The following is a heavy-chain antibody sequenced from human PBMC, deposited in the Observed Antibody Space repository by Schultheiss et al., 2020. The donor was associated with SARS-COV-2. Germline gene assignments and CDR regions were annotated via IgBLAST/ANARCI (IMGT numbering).Heavy chain of an antibody. D-gene: IGHD5-18*01. CDR2: IYHSGST. V-gene: IGHV4-39*01. CDR1: GGSISSSSYY. Sequence: SQTLSLTCTVSGGSISSSSYYWGWIRQPPGKGLEWIGEIYHSGSTNYNPSLKSRVTMSVDTSKNQFSLKLSSVTAADTAVYYCARFPWDTAMVGAFYFDYWGQGTLVTVSS. J-gene: IGHJ4*02. CDR3: ARFPWDTAMVGAFYFDY.